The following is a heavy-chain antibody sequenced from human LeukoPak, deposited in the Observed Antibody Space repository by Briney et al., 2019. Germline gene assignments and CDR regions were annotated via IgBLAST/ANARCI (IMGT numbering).Heavy chain of an antibody. CDR2: IKQDGSDK. CDR3: AREKGNYDGYYNYYMDV. J-gene: IGHJ6*03. D-gene: IGHD4-11*01. V-gene: IGHV3-7*01. Sequence: PAGTLTLSCAASGCTFSNYWWNWVRQAPGKGLEWVANIKQDGSDKYYVDSVKGRFTISRDNAKNSLYLQMNSLRAEDTAVYYCAREKGNYDGYYNYYMDVWGKGTTVTVSS. CDR1: GCTFSNYW.